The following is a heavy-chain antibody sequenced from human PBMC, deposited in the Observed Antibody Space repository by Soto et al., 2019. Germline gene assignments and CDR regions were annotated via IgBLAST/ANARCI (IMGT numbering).Heavy chain of an antibody. J-gene: IGHJ2*01. CDR2: IYYSGST. CDR3: ARHVPYYDILTGYENNWYFDL. Sequence: SETLSLTCTVSGGSISSYYWSWIRQPPGKGLEWIGYIYYSGSTNYNPSLKSRVTISVDTSKNQFSLKLSSVTAADTAVYYCARHVPYYDILTGYENNWYFDLWGRGTLVT. D-gene: IGHD3-9*01. CDR1: GGSISSYY. V-gene: IGHV4-59*08.